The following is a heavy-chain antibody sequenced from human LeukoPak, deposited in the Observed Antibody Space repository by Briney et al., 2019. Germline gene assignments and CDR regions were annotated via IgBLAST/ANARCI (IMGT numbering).Heavy chain of an antibody. J-gene: IGHJ4*02. CDR3: ARKYSGTNPFDY. Sequence: GGSLRLSCAASGSTLNNYAMSWVRQAPGKGLEWVSIINNSGGSTYYADSVKGRFTISRDLSKNTLYLQMNSLRAEDTALYYCARKYSGTNPFDYWGQGTPVTVSS. D-gene: IGHD1-26*01. CDR2: INNSGGST. CDR1: GSTLNNYA. V-gene: IGHV3-23*01.